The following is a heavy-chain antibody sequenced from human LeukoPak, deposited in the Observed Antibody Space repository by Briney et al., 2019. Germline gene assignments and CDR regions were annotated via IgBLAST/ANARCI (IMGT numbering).Heavy chain of an antibody. CDR2: IYSGGST. D-gene: IGHD4-17*01. CDR1: GFTVSSNY. J-gene: IGHJ1*01. V-gene: IGHV3-53*01. Sequence: GGSLRLSCAASGFTVSSNYMSWVRQAPGKGLEWVSVIYSGGSTYYADSVKGRFTISRDNSKNTLYLQMNSLRAEDTAVYYCAKDSGDSPEYFQHWGQGTLVTVSS. CDR3: AKDSGDSPEYFQH.